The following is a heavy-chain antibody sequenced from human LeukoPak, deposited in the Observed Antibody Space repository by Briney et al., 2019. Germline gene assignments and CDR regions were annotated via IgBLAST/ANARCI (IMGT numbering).Heavy chain of an antibody. CDR2: INPNTSDT. J-gene: IGHJ5*02. Sequence: ASVKVSCKPSGHTFTAYYFHWVRQAPGQGLEWMGWINPNTSDTNYAQRFRGRVTLTRDTSISTAYLELSWLRTDDTAVYYCSTVGSGTAFLSYPTWGQGPLVTVSS. V-gene: IGHV1-2*02. CDR3: STVGSGTAFLSYPT. CDR1: GHTFTAYY. D-gene: IGHD3-10*01.